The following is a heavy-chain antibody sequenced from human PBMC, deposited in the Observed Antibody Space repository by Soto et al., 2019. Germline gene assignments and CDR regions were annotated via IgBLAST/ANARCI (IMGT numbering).Heavy chain of an antibody. D-gene: IGHD6-13*01. CDR1: GGSISSGDYY. J-gene: IGHJ5*02. CDR3: AREESRDSSSWGNWFDP. Sequence: SETLSLTCTVSGGSISSGDYYWSWIRQPPGKGLEWIGYIYYSGSTYYNPSLKSRVTISVDTSKNQFSLKLSPVTAADTAVYYCAREESRDSSSWGNWFDPWGQGTLVTVSS. CDR2: IYYSGST. V-gene: IGHV4-30-4*01.